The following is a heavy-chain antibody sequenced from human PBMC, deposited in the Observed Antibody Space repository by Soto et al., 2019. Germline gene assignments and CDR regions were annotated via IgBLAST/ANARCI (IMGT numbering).Heavy chain of an antibody. J-gene: IGHJ5*01. D-gene: IGHD6-13*01. Sequence: QVQLVQSGAEVRKPGSSVKVSCKASGGTFSRYAINWVRQAPGQGLEWMGGIIPMFGTTNYAQKFKGRVTITADESTSTVYMELNTLRSEDAAVYYCARASIHGSSWYFWFDPWCQGTLVTVSS. CDR1: GGTFSRYA. V-gene: IGHV1-69*01. CDR3: ARASIHGSSWYFWFDP. CDR2: IIPMFGTT.